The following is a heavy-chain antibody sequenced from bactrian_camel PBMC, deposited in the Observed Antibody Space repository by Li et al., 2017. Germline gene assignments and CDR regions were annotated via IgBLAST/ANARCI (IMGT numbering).Heavy chain of an antibody. CDR1: GNTYYLYY. CDR2: IRQSKRT. Sequence: HVQLVESGGDSVEPGGSLRLSCTFSGNTYYLYYMAWFRQAPGGQREGVAHIRQSKRTQYADSVKGRFTISQDTWKNTVYLQMNSLKPEDTAMYYCATGRQYSDYRSCRLIRGDFVYWGQGTQVTVS. D-gene: IGHD4*01. J-gene: IGHJ4*01. V-gene: IGHV3S53*01. CDR3: ATGRQYSDYRSCRLIRGDFVY.